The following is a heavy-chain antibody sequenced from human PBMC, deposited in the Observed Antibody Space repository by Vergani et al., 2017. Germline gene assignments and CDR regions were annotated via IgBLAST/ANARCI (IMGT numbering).Heavy chain of an antibody. Sequence: QVQLVESGGGVVQPGRSLRLSCAASGFTFSSYAMHWVRQAPGKGLEWVAFIRYDGSNKYYADSVKGRFTISRDNSKNTLYLQMNSLRAEDTAVYYCAKDLGMDVWGQGTTVTVSS. CDR3: AKDLGMDV. V-gene: IGHV3-30*02. CDR2: IRYDGSNK. CDR1: GFTFSSYA. J-gene: IGHJ6*02.